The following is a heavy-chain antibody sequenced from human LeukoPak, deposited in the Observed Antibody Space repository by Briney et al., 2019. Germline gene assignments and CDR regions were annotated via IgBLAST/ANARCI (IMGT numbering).Heavy chain of an antibody. CDR3: ARDPPYYYDSSGYYPSGYMDV. CDR1: GYTFTSYY. Sequence: GASVKVSCKASGYTFTSYYMHWVRQAPGQGLEWMGIINPSGGSTGYAQKFQGRVTMTRDMSTSTVYMELSSLRSEDTAVYYCARDPPYYYDSSGYYPSGYMDVWGKGTTVTVSS. V-gene: IGHV1-46*01. D-gene: IGHD3-22*01. CDR2: INPSGGST. J-gene: IGHJ6*03.